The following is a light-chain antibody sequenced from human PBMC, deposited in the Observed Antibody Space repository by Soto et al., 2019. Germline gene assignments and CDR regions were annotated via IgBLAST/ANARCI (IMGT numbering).Light chain of an antibody. Sequence: QSVLTQPPSVSGAPGQRVTISCTGGSSNIGAGYDVHWYRLLPGTAPKLLIYGNNNRPSGVPDRFSGSKSGTSASLAITGLQADDEASYYCQSYDNRRIVFGGGTKLTVL. CDR1: SSNIGAGYD. V-gene: IGLV1-40*01. J-gene: IGLJ3*02. CDR3: QSYDNRRIV. CDR2: GNN.